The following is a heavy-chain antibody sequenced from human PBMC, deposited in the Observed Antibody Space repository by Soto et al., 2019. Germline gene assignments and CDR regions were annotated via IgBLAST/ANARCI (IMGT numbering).Heavy chain of an antibody. CDR2: INPNSGGT. CDR3: ARSREGGVYYDFWSGYYGAPLFDY. D-gene: IGHD3-3*01. CDR1: GYTFTGYY. V-gene: IGHV1-2*04. J-gene: IGHJ4*02. Sequence: ASVKVSCKASGYTFTGYYMHWVRQAPGQGLEWMGWINPNSGGTNYAQKFQGWVTMTRDTSISTAYMELSRLRSDDTAVYYCARSREGGVYYDFWSGYYGAPLFDYWGQGTLVTVSS.